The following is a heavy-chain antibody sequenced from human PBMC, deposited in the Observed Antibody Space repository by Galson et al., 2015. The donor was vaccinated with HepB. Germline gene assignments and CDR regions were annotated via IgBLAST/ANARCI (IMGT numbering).Heavy chain of an antibody. J-gene: IGHJ4*02. CDR1: GFTFSNAW. V-gene: IGHV3-15*01. Sequence: SLRLPCAASGFTFSNAWMSWVRQAPGKGLEWVGRIKSKTDGGTTDYAAPVKGRFTISRDDSKNTLYLQMNSLKTEDTAVYYCTTDPTGEQWPPDYWGQGTLVTVSS. D-gene: IGHD6-19*01. CDR2: IKSKTDGGTT. CDR3: TTDPTGEQWPPDY.